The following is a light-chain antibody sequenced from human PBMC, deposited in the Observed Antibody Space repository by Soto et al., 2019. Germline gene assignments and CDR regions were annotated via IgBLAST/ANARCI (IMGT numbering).Light chain of an antibody. CDR3: SSYTNNNPFV. J-gene: IGLJ1*01. CDR1: SSDVGGYNY. CDR2: EVS. Sequence: QSALTQPAAVSGSPGQSITISCTGTSSDVGGYNYVSWFQQHPGKAPKLMIYEVSNRPSGVSNRFSGSRSGNTASLTISGLQSEDEAEYYCSSYTNNNPFVFVTGTKLTVL. V-gene: IGLV2-14*01.